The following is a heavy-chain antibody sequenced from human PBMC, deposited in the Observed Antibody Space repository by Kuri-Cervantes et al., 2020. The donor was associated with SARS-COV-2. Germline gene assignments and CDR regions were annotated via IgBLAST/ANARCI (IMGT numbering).Heavy chain of an antibody. D-gene: IGHD6-13*01. CDR1: GGSISSYY. CDR2: IYYSGST. Sequence: GSLRLSCTASGGSISSYYWSWIRQPPGKGLEWIGYIYYSGSTNYNPSLKSRVTISVDTSKNQFSLKLSSVTAADTAVYYCARVGRAGPFDYWGQGTLVTVSS. J-gene: IGHJ4*02. V-gene: IGHV4-59*08. CDR3: ARVGRAGPFDY.